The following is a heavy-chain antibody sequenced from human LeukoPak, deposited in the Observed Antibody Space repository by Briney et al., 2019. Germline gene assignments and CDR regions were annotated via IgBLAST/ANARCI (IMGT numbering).Heavy chain of an antibody. CDR3: ARGRGTTYYDFWSGYYKHYYYYMDV. J-gene: IGHJ6*03. D-gene: IGHD3-3*01. CDR2: MNPNSGNT. Sequence: ASVKVSCKASGYTFTSYDINWVRQATGQGLEWMGWMNPNSGNTGYAQKFQGRVTMTRNTSISTAYMELSSLRSEDTAVYYCARGRGTTYYDFWSGYYKHYYYYMDVWGKGTTVTVSS. CDR1: GYTFTSYD. V-gene: IGHV1-8*01.